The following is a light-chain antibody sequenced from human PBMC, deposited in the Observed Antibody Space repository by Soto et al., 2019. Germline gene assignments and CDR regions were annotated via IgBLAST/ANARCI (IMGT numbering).Light chain of an antibody. V-gene: IGKV3-20*01. CDR2: RAS. Sequence: EIVMTQSPATLSLAPCERATVSGSASQSLSSSYLAWYQQKPGQAPRLLIYRASTRTTGIPARFSGSGSGTDFTLTISRLEPEDFSVFYCQQYGTSEIIFGQGTRLEIK. CDR3: QQYGTSEII. J-gene: IGKJ5*01. CDR1: QSLSSSY.